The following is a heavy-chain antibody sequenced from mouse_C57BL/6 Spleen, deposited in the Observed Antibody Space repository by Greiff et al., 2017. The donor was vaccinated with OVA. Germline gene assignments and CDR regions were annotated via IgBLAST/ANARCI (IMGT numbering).Heavy chain of an antibody. CDR1: GYTFTSYW. CDR3: ARDSSGSLDY. J-gene: IGHJ2*01. CDR2: IHPNSGST. Sequence: QVQLQQSGAELVKPGASVKLSCKASGYTFTSYWMHWVKQRPGQGLEWIGMIHPNSGSTNYNEKFKSKATLTVDKSSSTAYMQLSSLTSEDSAVYYCARDSSGSLDYWGQGTTLTVSS. D-gene: IGHD3-2*02. V-gene: IGHV1-64*01.